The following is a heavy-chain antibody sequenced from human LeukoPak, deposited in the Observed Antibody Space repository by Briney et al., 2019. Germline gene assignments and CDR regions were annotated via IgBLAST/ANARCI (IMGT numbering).Heavy chain of an antibody. CDR3: ARRSGCSTPECYISGRDYFDY. V-gene: IGHV1-69*13. Sequence: SVKVSCKASGGTSKNYEITWVRQAPGQGLEWLGGIPIFGTPNYAQKLQGRVTFTADASTATAYMELANLRSEDTAMYYCARRSGCSTPECYISGRDYFDYWGLGTLVAVST. CDR1: GGTSKNYE. D-gene: IGHD2-15*01. J-gene: IGHJ4*02. CDR2: IPIFGTP.